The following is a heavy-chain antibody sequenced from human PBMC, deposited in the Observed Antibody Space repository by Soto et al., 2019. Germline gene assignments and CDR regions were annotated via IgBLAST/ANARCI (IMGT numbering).Heavy chain of an antibody. V-gene: IGHV1-2*04. CDR2: INPNSGGT. D-gene: IGHD4-4*01. Sequence: GASVKVSCKASGYTITGYYMHWVRQAPGQGLEWMGWINPNSGGTNYAQKFQGWVTMTRDTSISTAYMELSRLRSDDTAVYYCARETPTQSNYVSFDYWGQGTLVTVSS. CDR1: GYTITGYY. CDR3: ARETPTQSNYVSFDY. J-gene: IGHJ4*02.